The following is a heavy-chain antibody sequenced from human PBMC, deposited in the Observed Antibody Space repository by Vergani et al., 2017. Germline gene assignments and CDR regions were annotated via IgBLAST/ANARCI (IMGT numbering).Heavy chain of an antibody. CDR1: GFTVSTDY. CDR3: ARDGHYSVLSGYYIGGGFDI. J-gene: IGHJ3*02. V-gene: IGHV3-66*02. CDR2: LYRGAFT. Sequence: EVQMVESGGGLVQPGGSLTLSCAASGFTVSTDYFCWVRQAPGKGLEWVSILYRGAFTSYTDSVKGRFTVSRDISKNSLFLQMNSLSPEDTARYYCARDGHYSVLSGYYIGGGFDIWCQGTMVTVSS. D-gene: IGHD3-3*01.